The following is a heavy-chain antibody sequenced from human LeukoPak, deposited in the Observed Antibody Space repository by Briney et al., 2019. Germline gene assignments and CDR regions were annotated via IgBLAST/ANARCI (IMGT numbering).Heavy chain of an antibody. Sequence: GSLRLSCVASGFPFSSYWMTWVRQAPGKGLEWVANIKQDGSKKSYVDSVKGRFTISGDNAKNSLYLQMNSLRAEDTAIYYCTRVGYIDEGIDYWGQGTLVTISS. D-gene: IGHD5-24*01. CDR3: TRVGYIDEGIDY. CDR1: GFPFSSYW. CDR2: IKQDGSKK. J-gene: IGHJ4*02. V-gene: IGHV3-7*04.